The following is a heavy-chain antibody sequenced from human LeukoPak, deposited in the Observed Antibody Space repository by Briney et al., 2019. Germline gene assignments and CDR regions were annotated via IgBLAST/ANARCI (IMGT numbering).Heavy chain of an antibody. Sequence: SQTLSPTCTVSGGSISSGDYYWSWIRQPPGKGLEWIGYIYYSGSTYYNPSLKSRVTISVDTSKNQFSLKLSSVTAADTAVYYCASTAGRWLQFEDYWGQGTLVTVSS. D-gene: IGHD5-24*01. CDR1: GGSISSGDYY. CDR3: ASTAGRWLQFEDY. CDR2: IYYSGST. V-gene: IGHV4-30-4*01. J-gene: IGHJ4*02.